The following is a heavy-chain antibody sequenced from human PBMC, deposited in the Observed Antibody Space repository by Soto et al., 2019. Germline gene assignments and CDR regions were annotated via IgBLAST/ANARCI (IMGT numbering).Heavy chain of an antibody. J-gene: IGHJ6*02. CDR3: ARRGQNYYDSSGYPNHGMDV. V-gene: IGHV1-8*01. Sequence: ASVKVSCKASGYTFTSYDINWVRQATGQGLEWMGWRNPNSGDTGYAQKFQGRVTMTRNTSISTAYMELSSLRSEDTAVYYCARRGQNYYDSSGYPNHGMDVWGQGTTVTVSS. CDR2: RNPNSGDT. D-gene: IGHD3-22*01. CDR1: GYTFTSYD.